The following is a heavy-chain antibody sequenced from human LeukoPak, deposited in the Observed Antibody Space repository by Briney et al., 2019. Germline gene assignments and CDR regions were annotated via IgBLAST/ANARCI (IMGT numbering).Heavy chain of an antibody. V-gene: IGHV3-30*18. J-gene: IGHJ4*02. CDR3: AKSLLWSREPDY. D-gene: IGHD2-21*01. CDR1: GFTFSTYG. CDR2: ISYDGSNK. Sequence: GGSLRLSCAASGFTFSTYGMHWVRQAPGKGLEWVAVISYDGSNKNYTDSVKGRFTISRDNSKNTLYLQMTSLRAEDTAVYYCAKSLLWSREPDYWGQGTLVTVSS.